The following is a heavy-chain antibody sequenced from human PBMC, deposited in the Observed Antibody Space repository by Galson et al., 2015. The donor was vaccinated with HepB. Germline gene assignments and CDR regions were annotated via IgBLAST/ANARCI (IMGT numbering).Heavy chain of an antibody. Sequence: SVKVSCKAFGYTFSSYDVTWVRQASGQGLEWMGWMNPNSGNTGYAPEFQARVTMTGDTSMSTAYMELSSLRSEDTAVYYCARGVRNYLYSDNWSQGTLVTVSS. CDR1: GYTFSSYD. CDR2: MNPNSGNT. CDR3: ARGVRNYLYSDN. V-gene: IGHV1-8*01. D-gene: IGHD1-7*01. J-gene: IGHJ4*02.